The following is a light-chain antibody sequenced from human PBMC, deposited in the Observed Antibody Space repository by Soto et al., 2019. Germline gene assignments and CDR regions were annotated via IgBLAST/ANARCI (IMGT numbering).Light chain of an antibody. CDR3: QQYNKWTLT. V-gene: IGKV1-5*03. Sequence: DIKGHLAPSSPSGSVGTRVTITYRASQTISSWLAWYQQKPGKAPKLLIYKASTLKSGVPSRFSGSGSGTEFTLTISSLQPDDFAVYYCQQYNKWTLTFGGGTKVEIK. CDR2: KAS. CDR1: QTISSW. J-gene: IGKJ4*01.